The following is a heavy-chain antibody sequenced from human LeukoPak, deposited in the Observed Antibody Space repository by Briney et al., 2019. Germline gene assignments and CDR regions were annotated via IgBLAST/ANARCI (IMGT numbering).Heavy chain of an antibody. CDR2: MYNSGGTY. CDR3: ARLGGPAAVDY. Sequence: SETLSLTCTVSGGSISNYYWSWIRQPPGRGLEWIGYMYNSGGTYYYNPSLKSRVTISGDTSKNQFSLKLTSVTAADTAVYYCARLGGPAAVDYWGQGALVSVSS. D-gene: IGHD2-2*01. CDR1: GGSISNYY. V-gene: IGHV4-59*01. J-gene: IGHJ4*02.